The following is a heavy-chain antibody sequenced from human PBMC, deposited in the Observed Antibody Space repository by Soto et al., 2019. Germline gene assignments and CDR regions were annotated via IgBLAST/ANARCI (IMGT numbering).Heavy chain of an antibody. CDR3: ARDRSSGFDY. CDR2: ISPYSGNT. J-gene: IGHJ4*02. V-gene: IGHV1-18*01. D-gene: IGHD6-19*01. CDR1: GYIFVSYG. Sequence: GASVKVSCKASGYIFVSYGINCVRQAPGQGLEWMGWISPYSGNTNYAEKLQGRVTMTTDTSTSTAYMELRSLRSDDTAVYYCARDRSSGFDYWGQGTLVTVSS.